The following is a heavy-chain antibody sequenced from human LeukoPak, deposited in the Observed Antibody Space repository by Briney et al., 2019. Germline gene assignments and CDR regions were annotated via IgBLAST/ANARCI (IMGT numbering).Heavy chain of an antibody. CDR2: ICSGGST. D-gene: IGHD3-22*01. J-gene: IGHJ6*02. CDR3: ARGLWDYDSSGYYYGYYYYGMDV. V-gene: IGHV3-53*01. Sequence: GGSLRLSCAASGFTVSSIYMSWVRQAPGKGLEWVSVICSGGSTYYADSVKGRFTISRGNSKNTLYLQMNSLRAEDTAVYYCARGLWDYDSSGYYYGYYYYGMDVWGQGTTVTVSS. CDR1: GFTVSSIY.